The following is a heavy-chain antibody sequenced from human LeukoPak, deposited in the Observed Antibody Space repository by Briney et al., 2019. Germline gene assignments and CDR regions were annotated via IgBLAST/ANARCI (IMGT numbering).Heavy chain of an antibody. J-gene: IGHJ4*02. Sequence: ATVKVSCKASGYTFTGYYMHWVRQAPGQELEWMGWINPNSGGTNYAQKFQGRVTMTRDTSISTAYMELSRLRSDDTAVYYCARDPSGSYFDYWGQGTLVTVSS. CDR2: INPNSGGT. V-gene: IGHV1-2*02. CDR3: ARDPSGSYFDY. D-gene: IGHD1-26*01. CDR1: GYTFTGYY.